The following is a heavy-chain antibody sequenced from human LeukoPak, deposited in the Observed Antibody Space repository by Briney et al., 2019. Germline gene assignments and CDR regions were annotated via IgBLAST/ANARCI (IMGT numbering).Heavy chain of an antibody. CDR1: GFTFSNYF. CDR3: ARRVDSTRWFDP. V-gene: IGHV3-74*03. J-gene: IGHJ5*02. Sequence: GGSLRLSCVASGFTFSNYFMHWVRLAPGKGLVWVSRISGDGTTTLYADSVKGRFTNSRDNAKNTLYLQMNSLRDEDTAVYYCARRVDSTRWFDPWGQGTLVAVSS. CDR2: ISGDGTTT. D-gene: IGHD2-15*01.